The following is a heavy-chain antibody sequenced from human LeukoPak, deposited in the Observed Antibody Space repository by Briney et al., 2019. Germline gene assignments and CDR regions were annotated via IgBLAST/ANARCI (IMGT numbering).Heavy chain of an antibody. V-gene: IGHV3-7*01. Sequence: PGGSLRLSCAASGFTFSSYWMSWVRQAPGKGLEWVANIKQDGSEKYYVDSVKGRFTISRDNAKNSLYLQMNSLRAEDTAVYYCAREAIFGVVIIHDAFDIWGQGTMVTVSS. D-gene: IGHD3-3*01. J-gene: IGHJ3*02. CDR2: IKQDGSEK. CDR3: AREAIFGVVIIHDAFDI. CDR1: GFTFSSYW.